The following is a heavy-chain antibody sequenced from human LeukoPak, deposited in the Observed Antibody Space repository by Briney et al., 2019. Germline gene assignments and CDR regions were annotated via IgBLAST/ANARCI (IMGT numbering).Heavy chain of an antibody. D-gene: IGHD3-22*01. V-gene: IGHV1-2*02. CDR2: INPNSGGT. CDR3: ARVPIRRHYESTGYYYEDP. CDR1: GYTFTGYY. J-gene: IGHJ5*02. Sequence: GASVKVSCKASGYTFTGYYMHWVRQAPGQGLEWMGWINPNSGGTNYAQKFQGRVTMTRDTSISTAYMELGRLRSDDTAVYYCARVPIRRHYESTGYYYEDPWGQGTLVTVSS.